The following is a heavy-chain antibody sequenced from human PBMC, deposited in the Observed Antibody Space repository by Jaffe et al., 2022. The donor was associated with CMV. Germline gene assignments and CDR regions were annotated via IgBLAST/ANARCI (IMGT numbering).Heavy chain of an antibody. CDR2: INPSGGST. Sequence: QVQLVQSGAEVKKPGASVKVSCKASGYTFTSYYMHWVRQAPGQGLEWMGIINPSGGSTSYAQKFQGRVTMTRDTSTSTVYMELSSLRSEDTAVYYCARDIVVVPAAIRGHGNWFDPWGQGTLVTVSS. D-gene: IGHD2-2*02. J-gene: IGHJ5*02. CDR1: GYTFTSYY. CDR3: ARDIVVVPAAIRGHGNWFDP. V-gene: IGHV1-46*01.